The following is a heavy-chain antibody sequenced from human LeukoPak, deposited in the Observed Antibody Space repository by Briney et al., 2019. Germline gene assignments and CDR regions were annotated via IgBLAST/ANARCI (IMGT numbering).Heavy chain of an antibody. V-gene: IGHV3-11*03. CDR1: GFTFSDYY. CDR3: ATFNSSGWYLGGAFDI. CDR2: ISSSSSYT. D-gene: IGHD6-19*01. J-gene: IGHJ3*02. Sequence: PGGSLRLSCAASGFTFSDYYMSWIRQAPGKGLEWVSYISSSSSYTNYADSVKGRFTISRDNAKNSLYLQMNSLRAEDTAVYYCATFNSSGWYLGGAFDIWGQGTMVTVSS.